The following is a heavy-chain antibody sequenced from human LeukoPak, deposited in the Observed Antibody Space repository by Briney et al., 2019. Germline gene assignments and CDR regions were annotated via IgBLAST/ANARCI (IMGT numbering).Heavy chain of an antibody. CDR1: GGSISSSHYY. CDR3: ARLRYSYGSNYLDY. V-gene: IGHV4-39*01. Sequence: PSETLSLTCTVSGGSISSSHYYWGWIRQPPGKGLEWIGSIYYSGSTYYNPSLKSRVTISLDTSKNQFSLKLISVTAADTAVYYCARLRYSYGSNYLDYWGQGTLVTVSS. CDR2: IYYSGST. D-gene: IGHD5-18*01. J-gene: IGHJ4*02.